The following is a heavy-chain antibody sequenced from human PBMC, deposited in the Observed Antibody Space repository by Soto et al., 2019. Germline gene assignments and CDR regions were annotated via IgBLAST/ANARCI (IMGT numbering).Heavy chain of an antibody. J-gene: IGHJ1*01. D-gene: IGHD3-22*01. V-gene: IGHV4-34*01. Sequence: QVQLQQWGAGLLKPSETLSLTCAVYGGSFSGYYWSWIRQPPGKGLEWIGEINHSGSTNYNPSLKSRVTISVDTSKHQFSLKLSSVTAADTAVYYCARGYGSSGYYFTHRSQNKRAEYFQHWGQGTLVTVSS. CDR3: ARGYGSSGYYFTHRSQNKRAEYFQH. CDR2: INHSGST. CDR1: GGSFSGYY.